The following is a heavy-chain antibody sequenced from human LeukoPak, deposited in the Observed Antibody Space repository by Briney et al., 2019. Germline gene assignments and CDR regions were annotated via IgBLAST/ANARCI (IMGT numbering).Heavy chain of an antibody. CDR3: ARVSAITIFGVVTLWHAFDI. D-gene: IGHD3-3*01. CDR1: GFTFSSYW. CDR2: IKQDGSEK. V-gene: IGHV3-7*05. J-gene: IGHJ3*02. Sequence: PGGSLRLSCAASGFTFSSYWMSWVRQAPGKGLEWVANIKQDGSEKYYVDSVKGRFTISRDNAKNSLYLQMNSLRAEDTAVYYCARVSAITIFGVVTLWHAFDIWGQGTMVTVSS.